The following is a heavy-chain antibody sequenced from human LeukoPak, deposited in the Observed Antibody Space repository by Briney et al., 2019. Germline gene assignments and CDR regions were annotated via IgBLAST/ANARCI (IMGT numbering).Heavy chain of an antibody. CDR1: GGSISRGSYY. CDR2: IYTSGST. CDR3: ARPRSWYLRDAFDI. V-gene: IGHV4-61*02. J-gene: IGHJ3*02. Sequence: SETLSLTCTVSGGSISRGSYYWSWIRQPAGRGLEWIGRIYTSGSTNYNPSLKSRVTISVDTSKNQFSLKLSSVTAADTAVYYCARPRSWYLRDAFDIWGQGTMVTVSS. D-gene: IGHD6-13*01.